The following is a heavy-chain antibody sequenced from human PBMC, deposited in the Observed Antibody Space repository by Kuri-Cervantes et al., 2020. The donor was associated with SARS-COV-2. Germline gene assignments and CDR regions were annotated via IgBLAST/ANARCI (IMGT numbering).Heavy chain of an antibody. CDR1: GGSISSGGYY. J-gene: IGHJ4*02. D-gene: IGHD3-16*01. CDR3: ARDGGSQLDY. Sequence: SETLSLTCTVSGGSISSGGYYWSWIRQHPGKGLEWIGYIYYSGSTYYNPSLKSRVTISVDTSKNQFSLKLSSVTAADTAAYYCARDGGSQLDYWGQGTLVTVSS. CDR2: IYYSGST. V-gene: IGHV4-31*03.